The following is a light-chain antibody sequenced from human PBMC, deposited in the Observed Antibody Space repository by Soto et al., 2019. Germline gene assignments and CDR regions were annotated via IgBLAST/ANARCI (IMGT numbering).Light chain of an antibody. CDR2: KAS. V-gene: IGKV1-5*03. CDR1: QSINSW. J-gene: IGKJ2*01. Sequence: DIQMTQSPSTLSTSVGDRVTITCRASQSINSWLAWYQQKPGKAPKLLISKASTPQSGVPSRFSGSGSGTEFSLIISSLQPDDFASYYCQQYKSYPYTFGQGTKLEIK. CDR3: QQYKSYPYT.